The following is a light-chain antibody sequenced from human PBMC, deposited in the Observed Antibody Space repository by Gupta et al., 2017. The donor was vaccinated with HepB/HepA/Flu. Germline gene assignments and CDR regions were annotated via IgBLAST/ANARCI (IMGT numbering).Light chain of an antibody. CDR1: QTVTSNS. J-gene: IGKJ2*01. Sequence: LSPRETATLSCGASQTVTSNSLAWYQQKTGLAPRLLIHDASTRATGIPDRFSGSGSGTDFTLTISRLEPEDFVVYYCQQYGTSPCTFGQGTKLEIK. CDR2: DAS. CDR3: QQYGTSPCT. V-gene: IGKV3D-20*01.